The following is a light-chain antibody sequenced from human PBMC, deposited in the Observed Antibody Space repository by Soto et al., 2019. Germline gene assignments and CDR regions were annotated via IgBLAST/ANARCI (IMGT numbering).Light chain of an antibody. CDR3: QQSSSPPWT. CDR1: QSITTY. J-gene: IGKJ1*01. V-gene: IGKV1-39*01. Sequence: DIQMTQSPSSLSASVGDRVTITCRASQSITTYLNWYQQKPGKAPNLLIYAASSLQSGVPSRFSGRGYGTDFTLTISSLQPEDFADYYCQQSSSPPWTFGQGSKVEIK. CDR2: AAS.